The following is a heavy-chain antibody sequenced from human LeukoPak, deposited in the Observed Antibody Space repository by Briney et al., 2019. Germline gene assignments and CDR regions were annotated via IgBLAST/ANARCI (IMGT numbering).Heavy chain of an antibody. CDR1: GFTFSSYS. D-gene: IGHD6-13*01. Sequence: PGGSLRLSCAASGFTFSSYSMNWVRQAPGKGLEWVSYISSSSSSYIYYADSVKGRFTISRDNAKNSLYLQMNSLRAEDTAVYYCAREDSWSSYGMDVWGQGTTVTVSS. J-gene: IGHJ6*02. CDR2: ISSSSSSYI. V-gene: IGHV3-21*05. CDR3: AREDSWSSYGMDV.